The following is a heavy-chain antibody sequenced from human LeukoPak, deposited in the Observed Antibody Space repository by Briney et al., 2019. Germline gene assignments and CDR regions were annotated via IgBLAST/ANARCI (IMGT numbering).Heavy chain of an antibody. Sequence: SETLSLTCAVYGGSFSGYYWSWIRQPPGKGLEWIGEINHSGSTNYNPSLKSRVTMSVDTSKNQFSLKLTSVTAADTAVYYCARDQGGPAPFDPWGQGTLVTVSS. CDR2: INHSGST. CDR1: GGSFSGYY. D-gene: IGHD3-16*01. J-gene: IGHJ5*02. CDR3: ARDQGGPAPFDP. V-gene: IGHV4-34*01.